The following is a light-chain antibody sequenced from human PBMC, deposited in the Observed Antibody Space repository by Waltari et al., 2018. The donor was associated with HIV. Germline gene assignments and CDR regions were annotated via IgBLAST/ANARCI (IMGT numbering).Light chain of an antibody. J-gene: IGLJ3*02. V-gene: IGLV1-51*01. CDR1: TSNIWRNY. Sequence: QSVLTQPPSVSAAPGQKVAISCSGSTSNIWRNYVSWYQHLPGAAPKLLIYDNHQRPAWTPDRFSGSKSDTSATLGITGLQTGDEADYYCATWDSDLRGWVFGGGTKLAVL. CDR2: DNH. CDR3: ATWDSDLRGWV.